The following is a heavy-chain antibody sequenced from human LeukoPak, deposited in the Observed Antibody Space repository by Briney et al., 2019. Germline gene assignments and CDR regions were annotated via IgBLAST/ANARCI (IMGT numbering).Heavy chain of an antibody. D-gene: IGHD2-15*01. CDR3: AKEQRMRHCSEGVCMEGYYFDY. CDR1: GFNFNMFA. V-gene: IGHV3-23*01. CDR2: LSRSGTTT. J-gene: IGHJ4*02. Sequence: GGSLRLSCTGTGFNFNMFAMHWVRQAPGKGLEWASGLSRSGTTTNYADSVKGRFTISRDRSQHTMFLQLNSLRPEDTAVYYCAKEQRMRHCSEGVCMEGYYFDYWGQGTLVTVSS.